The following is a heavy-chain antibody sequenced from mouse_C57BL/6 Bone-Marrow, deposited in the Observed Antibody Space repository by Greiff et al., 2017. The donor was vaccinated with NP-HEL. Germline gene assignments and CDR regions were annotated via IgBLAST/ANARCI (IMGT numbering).Heavy chain of an antibody. V-gene: IGHV1-42*01. Sequence: EVQVVESGPELVKPGASVKISCKASGYSFTGYYMNWVKQSPEKSLEWIGEINPSTGGTTYNQKFKAKATLTVDKSSSTAYMQLKSLTSEDSAVYYCARLDDGYLIAYWGQGTLVTVSA. CDR1: GYSFTGYY. CDR3: ARLDDGYLIAY. D-gene: IGHD2-3*01. CDR2: INPSTGGT. J-gene: IGHJ3*01.